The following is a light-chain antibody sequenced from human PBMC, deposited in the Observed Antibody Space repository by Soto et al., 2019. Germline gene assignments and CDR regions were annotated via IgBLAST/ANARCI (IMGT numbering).Light chain of an antibody. CDR1: QSIASY. J-gene: IGKJ4*01. CDR3: QQGYSIHALT. Sequence: DIQMTHSPSSLSASVLYRVTMTCRSSQSIASYLSWYQQKPGKAPNLLIYATSTLQSGVPGRFRGSGSETEFTLTITYLQPEDFATYYCQQGYSIHALTFGGGTKVDIK. CDR2: ATS. V-gene: IGKV1-39*01.